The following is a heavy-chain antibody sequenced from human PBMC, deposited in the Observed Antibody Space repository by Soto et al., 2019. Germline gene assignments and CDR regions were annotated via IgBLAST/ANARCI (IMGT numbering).Heavy chain of an antibody. CDR3: AKPVGGPTSNLDY. Sequence: QVQLVQSGAEEKKPGASVKVSCKASGYTFTSYAMHWVGQAPGQRREGMGWINAGNGNTKYSPQFQDRLTITRDTSASTAYMETRSLRCEDTAVYYCAKPVGGPTSNLDYWGQGPLVTVSS. CDR2: INAGNGNT. D-gene: IGHD3-16*01. V-gene: IGHV1-3*05. CDR1: GYTFTSYA. J-gene: IGHJ4*02.